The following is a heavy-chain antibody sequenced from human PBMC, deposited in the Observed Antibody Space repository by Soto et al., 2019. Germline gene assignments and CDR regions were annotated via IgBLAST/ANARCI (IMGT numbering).Heavy chain of an antibody. J-gene: IGHJ4*02. CDR3: ARVGRNRYDFWSGPSYYFDY. Sequence: SVKVSCKASGGTFSSYAISWVRQAPGQGLEWMGGIIPIFGTANYAQKFQGRVTITADESTSTAYMELSSLRSEDTAVYYCARVGRNRYDFWSGPSYYFDYWGQGTLVTVSS. CDR2: IIPIFGTA. V-gene: IGHV1-69*13. D-gene: IGHD3-3*01. CDR1: GGTFSSYA.